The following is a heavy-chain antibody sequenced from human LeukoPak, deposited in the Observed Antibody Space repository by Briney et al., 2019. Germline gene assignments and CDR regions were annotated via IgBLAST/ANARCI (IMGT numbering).Heavy chain of an antibody. D-gene: IGHD4-23*01. CDR2: ISSSGSTI. CDR1: GFTFSSYE. CDR3: ARGDGNVYYFDY. Sequence: GGSLRLSCAASGFTFSSYEMNWVRQAPGKGLEWVSCISSSGSTIYYADSVKGRFTISRDNAKNSLYLQMNSLRAEDTAVYYCARGDGNVYYFDYWGQGTLVTVSS. J-gene: IGHJ4*02. V-gene: IGHV3-48*03.